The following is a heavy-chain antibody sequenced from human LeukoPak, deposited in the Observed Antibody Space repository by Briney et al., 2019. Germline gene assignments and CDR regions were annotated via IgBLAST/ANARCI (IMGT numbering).Heavy chain of an antibody. D-gene: IGHD3-10*01. J-gene: IGHJ4*02. CDR2: VRNKANSYTT. CDR1: GFTFSDHY. CDR3: IRGKGGSGNYYPFDY. Sequence: GGSLRLSCAASGFTFSDHYIDWVRQAPGKGLEWVARVRNKANSYTTDHAASVKGRFTISRDDSKNSLYLQMNRLKTEDTAVYFCIRGKGGSGNYYPFDYWGQGTLVTVSS. V-gene: IGHV3-72*01.